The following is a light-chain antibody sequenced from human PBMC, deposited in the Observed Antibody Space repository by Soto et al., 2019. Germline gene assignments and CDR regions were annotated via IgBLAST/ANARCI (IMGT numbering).Light chain of an antibody. J-gene: IGLJ3*02. CDR3: SSYTTSSTVV. Sequence: QYALTQPASVSGSPGQSITISCTGTSSDVGGYNYVAWYQQYPGEAPRVIIHDVSNRPSGISNRFSGSKSGNTAALTIFGLQAEDEADYYCSSYTTSSTVVFGGGTKVTVL. CDR1: SSDVGGYNY. CDR2: DVS. V-gene: IGLV2-14*03.